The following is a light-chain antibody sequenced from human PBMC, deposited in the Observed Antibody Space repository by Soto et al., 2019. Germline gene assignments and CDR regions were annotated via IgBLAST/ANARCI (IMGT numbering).Light chain of an antibody. Sequence: AFQLTPSPTSLSASVGHRVTITCRASQAINTALAWYHEKAGKTPDLLMYDASRLRIGVPSRFTGSGSGTDVTLTFSGQQHEDFGTYYCQQFHAYPLTFGGGTKVEI. CDR1: QAINTA. CDR2: DAS. CDR3: QQFHAYPLT. V-gene: IGKV1-13*02. J-gene: IGKJ4*01.